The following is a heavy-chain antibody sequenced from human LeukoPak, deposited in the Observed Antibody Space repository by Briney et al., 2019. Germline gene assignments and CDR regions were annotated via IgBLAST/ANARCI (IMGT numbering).Heavy chain of an antibody. J-gene: IGHJ4*02. CDR2: IWHDGNTQ. CDR3: VKDRYGDLDS. V-gene: IGHV3-30*02. D-gene: IGHD2-21*02. CDR1: GFPFSVYG. Sequence: GGSLRLSCVTSGFPFSVYGMHWVRQAPGKGLEWVAIIWHDGNTQYYADSVKGRFTISRDNSKNTLYLEMNSLRGDDTAMYYCVKDRYGDLDSWGQGTLVTVSS.